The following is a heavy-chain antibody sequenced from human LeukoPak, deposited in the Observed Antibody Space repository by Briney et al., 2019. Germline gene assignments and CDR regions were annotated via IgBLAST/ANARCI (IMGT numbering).Heavy chain of an antibody. CDR1: GGSISSSSYY. J-gene: IGHJ5*02. CDR3: ARLSHRHILWWWGTSWFDP. Sequence: SETLSLTCTVSGGSISSSSYYWGWIRQPPGKGLEWIGSIYYSGSTYYNPSLKSRVTISVDTSKNQFSLKLSSVTAADTAVYYCARLSHRHILWWWGTSWFDPWGQGTLVTVSS. V-gene: IGHV4-39*01. CDR2: IYYSGST. D-gene: IGHD2-21*01.